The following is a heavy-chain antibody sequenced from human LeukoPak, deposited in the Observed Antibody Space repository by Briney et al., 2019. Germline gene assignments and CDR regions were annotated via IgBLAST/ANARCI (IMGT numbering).Heavy chain of an antibody. CDR2: INISGGST. J-gene: IGHJ3*02. CDR1: GYTFTNYY. V-gene: IGHV1-46*01. D-gene: IGHD2-15*01. Sequence: AAVKVSCKASGYTFTNYYMHWVRQAPGQGLEWMGIINISGGSTNYAQKFQGRVTMTRDTSTSTVYMELSSLRSEDTAVYYCAAEKRLYCSGGSCYPDAFDIWGQGTMVTVSS. CDR3: AAEKRLYCSGGSCYPDAFDI.